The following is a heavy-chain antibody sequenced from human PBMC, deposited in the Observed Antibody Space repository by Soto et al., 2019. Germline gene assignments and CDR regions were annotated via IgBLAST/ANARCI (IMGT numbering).Heavy chain of an antibody. V-gene: IGHV1-2*02. J-gene: IGHJ3*02. D-gene: IGHD3-9*01. CDR2: INTKTGGT. Sequence: GASVKVSCKASGYNFTGYYIQWVRQAPGQGLEWMGWINTKTGGTKYAQKFQGRVTMTRDTSINTAYMEVSRLRSDDTAVYYCATDKVAFDMWGQGTMVTVSS. CDR3: ATDKVAFDM. CDR1: GYNFTGYY.